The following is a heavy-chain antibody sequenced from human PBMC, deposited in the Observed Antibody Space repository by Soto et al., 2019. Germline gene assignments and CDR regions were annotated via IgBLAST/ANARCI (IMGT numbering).Heavy chain of an antibody. Sequence: ASVKVSCKASGYTFTSYYMHWVRQAPGQGLEWMGIINPSGGSTSYAQKFQGRVTMTRDTSTSTVYMELSSLRSEDTAVYYCARDGLVVVAATNYYYGMDVWGQGTTVTSP. V-gene: IGHV1-46*01. J-gene: IGHJ6*02. CDR3: ARDGLVVVAATNYYYGMDV. D-gene: IGHD2-15*01. CDR1: GYTFTSYY. CDR2: INPSGGST.